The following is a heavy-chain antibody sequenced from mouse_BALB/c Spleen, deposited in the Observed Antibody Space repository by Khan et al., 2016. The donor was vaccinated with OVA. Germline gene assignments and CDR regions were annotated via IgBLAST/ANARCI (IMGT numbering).Heavy chain of an antibody. D-gene: IGHD1-2*01. J-gene: IGHJ3*01. V-gene: IGHV9-3-1*01. CDR1: GYTFTYYG. Sequence: QIQLVQSGPELKKPGETVKISCKASGYTFTYYGMNWVKQAPGKGLKWMGWINTYTGEPTYADDFKGRFAFSLETSASTAYLQINNLKNEDTATYFCARKRPPLAYWGQGTLVTVSA. CDR2: INTYTGEP. CDR3: ARKRPPLAY.